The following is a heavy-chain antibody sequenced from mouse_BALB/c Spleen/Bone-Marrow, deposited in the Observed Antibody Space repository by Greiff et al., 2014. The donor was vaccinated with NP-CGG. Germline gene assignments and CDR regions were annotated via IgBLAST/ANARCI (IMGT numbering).Heavy chain of an antibody. V-gene: IGHV3-1*02. CDR1: GYSITSGYS. Sequence: DVMLVESGPDLVKPSQSLSLTCTVTGYSITSGYSWHWIRQFPGNKLEWMGYIHYSGSTNYNPSLKSRISITRDTSKNKFFLQWKSVTTEDAASYYCASDQGYYAMDYWGQGTSVTVSS. CDR2: IHYSGST. J-gene: IGHJ4*01. CDR3: ASDQGYYAMDY.